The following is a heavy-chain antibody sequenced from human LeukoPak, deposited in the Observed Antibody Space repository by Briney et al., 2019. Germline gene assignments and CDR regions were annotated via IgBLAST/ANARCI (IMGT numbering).Heavy chain of an antibody. V-gene: IGHV4-59*01. CDR1: GGSISSYY. J-gene: IGHJ4*02. Sequence: PSETLSLTCTVSGGSISSYYWSWIRQPPGKGLEWIGYIYYSGSTNYNPSLKSRVTISVDTSKNQFSLKLSSVTAADTAVYYCARDEEGEGFAYWGQGTLVTVSS. CDR2: IYYSGST. D-gene: IGHD1-26*01. CDR3: ARDEEGEGFAY.